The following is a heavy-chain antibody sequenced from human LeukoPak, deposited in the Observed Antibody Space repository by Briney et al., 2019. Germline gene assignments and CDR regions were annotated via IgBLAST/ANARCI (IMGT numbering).Heavy chain of an antibody. CDR3: AREGSAGIAVAGTPLH. V-gene: IGHV3-48*04. CDR2: ISTTGTI. CDR1: GFTFSSYI. Sequence: GGSLRLSCAASGFTFSSYIMNWVRQAPGKGLEWVSYISTTGTIYYADSVEGRFTISRDNAKNSLYLQMNSLRAEDTAVYYCAREGSAGIAVAGTPLHWGQGTLVTVSS. J-gene: IGHJ4*02. D-gene: IGHD6-19*01.